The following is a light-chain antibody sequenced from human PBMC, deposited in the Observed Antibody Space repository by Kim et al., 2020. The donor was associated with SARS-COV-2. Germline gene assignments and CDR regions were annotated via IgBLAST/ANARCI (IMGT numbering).Light chain of an antibody. CDR2: AAS. V-gene: IGKV1-39*01. J-gene: IGKJ4*01. CDR1: QSISSY. Sequence: LQMTQSPSSLSASVGDRVTITCRASQSISSYLNWYQQKPGKAPKLLIYAASSLQSGIPSRFSGSGSGTDFTLTISSLQPEDFATYYCQQSYSTPPLTFGGGTKVDIK. CDR3: QQSYSTPPLT.